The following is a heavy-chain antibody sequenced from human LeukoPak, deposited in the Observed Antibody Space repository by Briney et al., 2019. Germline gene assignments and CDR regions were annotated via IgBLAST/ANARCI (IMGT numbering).Heavy chain of an antibody. CDR1: GGSISSGGYY. J-gene: IGHJ4*02. CDR3: ARFGEYCSSTSCRTTYYFDY. Sequence: SEALSLTCTVSGGSISSGGYYWSWIRQHPGKGLEWIGYIYYSGSTYYNPSLKSRVTISVNTSKNQFFLKLSSVTAADTAVYYCARFGEYCSSTSCRTTYYFDYWGQGTLVTVSS. CDR2: IYYSGST. D-gene: IGHD2-2*01. V-gene: IGHV4-31*03.